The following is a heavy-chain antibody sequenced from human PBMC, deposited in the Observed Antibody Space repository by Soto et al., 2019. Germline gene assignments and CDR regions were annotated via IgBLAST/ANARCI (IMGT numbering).Heavy chain of an antibody. J-gene: IGHJ6*02. CDR2: IIPIFGTA. V-gene: IGHV1-69*12. CDR3: ARYRPQYRGYYYDSSGYLSSFYYGMDV. Sequence: QVQLVQSGAEVKKPGSSVKVSCKASGGTFSSYAISWVRQAPGQGLEWMGGIIPIFGTANYAQKFQGRVTITADESTSTAYMELSSLRSEDTAVYYCARYRPQYRGYYYDSSGYLSSFYYGMDVWGQGTTVTVSS. D-gene: IGHD3-22*01. CDR1: GGTFSSYA.